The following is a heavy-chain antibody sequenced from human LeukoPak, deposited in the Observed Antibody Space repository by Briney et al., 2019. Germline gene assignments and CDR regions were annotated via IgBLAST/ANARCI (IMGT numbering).Heavy chain of an antibody. CDR2: IYYSGHT. Sequence: SETLSLTCTVSGGPFDAYYWSWIRQTPGKGLEWIGYIYYSGHTNYNPSLKSRVTISVDTSKKQFSLKLSSVTAADTAVYYCASTPGIAETGTLWWFDPWGQGTLVTVSS. CDR1: GGPFDAYY. CDR3: ASTPGIAETGTLWWFDP. V-gene: IGHV4-59*01. D-gene: IGHD6-13*01. J-gene: IGHJ5*02.